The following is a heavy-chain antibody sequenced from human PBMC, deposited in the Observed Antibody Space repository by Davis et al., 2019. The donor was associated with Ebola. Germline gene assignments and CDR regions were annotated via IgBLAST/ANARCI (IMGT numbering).Heavy chain of an antibody. CDR1: GFTFGDYA. CDR3: ARDGPLQRVLLWFGETTFDY. CDR2: IRSKAYGGTT. V-gene: IGHV3-49*04. Sequence: GGSLRLSCPASGFTFGDYAMSWVRQAPGKGLEWVGFIRSKAYGGTTEYAASVKGRFTISRDDSKNTAYLQMNSLRAEDTAVYYCARDGPLQRVLLWFGETTFDYWGQGTLVTVSS. J-gene: IGHJ4*02. D-gene: IGHD3-10*01.